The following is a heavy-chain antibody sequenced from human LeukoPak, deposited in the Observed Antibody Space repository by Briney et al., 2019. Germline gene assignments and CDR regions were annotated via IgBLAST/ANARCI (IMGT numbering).Heavy chain of an antibody. D-gene: IGHD3-10*01. J-gene: IGHJ5*02. V-gene: IGHV3-11*04. Sequence: GGSLRLSCAASGFTFSDYYMSWIRQAPGKGLEWVSYISSSGSTIYYAASVKGRFTISRDNANNSLYLQMNSLRAEDTAVYYCAREVLPDNWFAPWGQGPLVTVSS. CDR2: ISSSGSTI. CDR1: GFTFSDYY. CDR3: AREVLPDNWFAP.